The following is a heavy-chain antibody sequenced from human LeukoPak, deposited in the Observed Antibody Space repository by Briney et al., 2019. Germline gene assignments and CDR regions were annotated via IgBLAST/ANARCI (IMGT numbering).Heavy chain of an antibody. CDR3: AKDIKSRLWFGGSSGFDY. CDR2: ISAGSSDT. V-gene: IGHV3-43*01. J-gene: IGHJ4*02. D-gene: IGHD3-10*01. Sequence: GGAPRLPRAASGFRPLNYTLKLVRQAPGKGLEGVSYISAGSSDTDYADSVKGRFTISRDNSKNSLYLQMNSLRAEDTALYYCAKDIKSRLWFGGSSGFDYWGQGTLVTVSS. CDR1: GFRPLNYT.